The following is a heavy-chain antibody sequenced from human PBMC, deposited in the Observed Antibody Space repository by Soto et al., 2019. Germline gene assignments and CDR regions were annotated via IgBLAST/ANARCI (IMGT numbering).Heavy chain of an antibody. CDR2: INHSGST. J-gene: IGHJ4*02. CDR1: GGSFSGYY. Sequence: QVQLQQWGAGLLKPSETLSLTCAVYGGSFSGYYWSWIRQPPGKGLEWIGEINHSGSTNYNPSLKRRVTISVDTSKNQFSLKLSSVTAADTAVYYCARGITTVKVYYFDYWGQGTLVTVSS. CDR3: ARGITTVKVYYFDY. D-gene: IGHD4-17*01. V-gene: IGHV4-34*01.